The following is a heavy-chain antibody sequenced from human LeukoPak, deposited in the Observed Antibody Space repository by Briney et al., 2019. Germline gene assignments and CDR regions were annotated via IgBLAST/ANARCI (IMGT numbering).Heavy chain of an antibody. CDR3: AKEADSWGPNNLDL. D-gene: IGHD7-27*01. Sequence: GGSLRLSCAASAFTFGSYGMSWVRQAPGKGLEWVSYIDTTTSVVYYGDSVMGRFTISRDNAKNSLFLQMNNLRDEDTAVYFCAKEADSWGPNNLDLWGQGTMVTVSS. V-gene: IGHV3-48*02. J-gene: IGHJ3*01. CDR1: AFTFGSYG. CDR2: IDTTTSVV.